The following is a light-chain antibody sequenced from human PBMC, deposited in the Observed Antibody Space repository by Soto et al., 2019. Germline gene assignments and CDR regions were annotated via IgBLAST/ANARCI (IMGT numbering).Light chain of an antibody. J-gene: IGKJ1*01. Sequence: EVVMTQSPDSLSVSPGERATLSCRASQSVSSNLAWYQQKLGQAPRLLIYGASTRATGISARFSGSGSGTEFTLTISSLQSEDFEIYYCQQYKNWPRTLGQGTKVDIK. CDR2: GAS. CDR3: QQYKNWPRT. CDR1: QSVSSN. V-gene: IGKV3-15*01.